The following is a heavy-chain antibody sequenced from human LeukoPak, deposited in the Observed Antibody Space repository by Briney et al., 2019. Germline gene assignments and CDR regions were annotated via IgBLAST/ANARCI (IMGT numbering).Heavy chain of an antibody. V-gene: IGHV3-7*01. CDR1: GYIFSTYW. Sequence: GGSLRLSCVGSGYIFSTYWMNWVRQAPGKGLEWVANIKQDGSEKYHVDSVKGRFTISRGNAKNSLYLQMDSLRVEDTAVYYCARGRECSGTGCYLPGIYWGQGILVTVSS. CDR3: ARGRECSGTGCYLPGIY. CDR2: IKQDGSEK. D-gene: IGHD2-2*01. J-gene: IGHJ4*02.